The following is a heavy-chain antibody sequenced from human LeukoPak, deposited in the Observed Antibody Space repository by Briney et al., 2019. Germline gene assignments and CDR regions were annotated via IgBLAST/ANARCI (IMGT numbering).Heavy chain of an antibody. CDR1: GFTFSSYS. Sequence: PGGSLRLSCAASGFTFSSYSMNWVRQAPGKGLEWVSSISSSSSYIYYADSVKGRFTISRDNAKNSLYLQMNSLRAEDTAVYYCAGYDSSGYYYEERLDWGQGTLVTVSS. D-gene: IGHD3-22*01. CDR3: AGYDSSGYYYEERLD. CDR2: ISSSSSYI. V-gene: IGHV3-21*01. J-gene: IGHJ4*02.